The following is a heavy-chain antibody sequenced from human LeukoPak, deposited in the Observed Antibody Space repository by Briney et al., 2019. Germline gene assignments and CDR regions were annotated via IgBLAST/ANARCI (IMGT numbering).Heavy chain of an antibody. CDR2: VNPHSGGT. J-gene: IGHJ3*02. Sequence: GASVKVSCKASGYTFTGYYIHWVRQAPGQGLEWMGWVNPHSGGTNYAQKFQGGVTMTRDTSITTAYMELSSLRSDDTAVYYCARNIWFGESADAFDIWGQGTMVTVSS. CDR3: ARNIWFGESADAFDI. CDR1: GYTFTGYY. V-gene: IGHV1-2*02. D-gene: IGHD3-10*01.